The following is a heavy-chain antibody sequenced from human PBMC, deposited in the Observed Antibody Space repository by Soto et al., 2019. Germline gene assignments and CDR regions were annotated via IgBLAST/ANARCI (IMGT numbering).Heavy chain of an antibody. Sequence: QVQLQESGPGRVRPSQSLSIICDVSGYAISRGGYYWSWLRQVPRKGLEWIGSIDYSGDTFYNPSLESRVTISVDPSKNQFFLSLSIVTAADTALFYCARDGASLNRYFDLWGRSTLVTVSS. J-gene: IGHJ2*01. D-gene: IGHD2-15*01. CDR2: IDYSGDT. V-gene: IGHV4-31*11. CDR1: GYAISRGGYY. CDR3: ARDGASLNRYFDL.